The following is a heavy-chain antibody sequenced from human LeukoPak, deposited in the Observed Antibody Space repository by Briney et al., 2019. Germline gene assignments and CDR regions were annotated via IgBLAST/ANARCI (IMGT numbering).Heavy chain of an antibody. Sequence: GESLKISCKGSGYSFTSDWIGWVRQMPGKGVEWMGIIYPGDSDTRYSPSFQGQVTISADKSISTAYLQWSSLKASDTAMYYCARRPSYGTGNFDYWGQGTLVTVSS. CDR3: ARRPSYGTGNFDY. D-gene: IGHD3-10*01. CDR1: GYSFTSDW. CDR2: IYPGDSDT. J-gene: IGHJ4*02. V-gene: IGHV5-51*01.